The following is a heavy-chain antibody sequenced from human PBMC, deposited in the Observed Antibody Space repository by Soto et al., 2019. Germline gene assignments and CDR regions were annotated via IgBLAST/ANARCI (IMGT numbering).Heavy chain of an antibody. CDR1: GFTFSSYS. V-gene: IGHV3-21*01. CDR3: ARDLDGDSPRNYYGMDV. Sequence: GGSLRLSCAASGFTFSSYSMNWVRQAPGKGLEWVSSISSSSSYIYYADSVKGRFTISRDNAKNSLYLQMNSLRAEDTAVYYCARDLDGDSPRNYYGMDVWGQGTTVTVSS. J-gene: IGHJ6*02. D-gene: IGHD4-17*01. CDR2: ISSSSSYI.